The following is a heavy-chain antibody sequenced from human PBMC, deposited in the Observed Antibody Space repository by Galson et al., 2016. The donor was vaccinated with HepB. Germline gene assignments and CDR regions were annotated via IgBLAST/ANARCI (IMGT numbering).Heavy chain of an antibody. D-gene: IGHD1-26*01. CDR1: GDSIRTSNYT. Sequence: SETLSLTCTVSGDSIRTSNYTWGWIRQPPGRGLEWIGTIHSSAIGHYNPSLKSRVTMSVDTSKNQYSVKVISVTAADTAVYYCARRRPATNPHYFDFWGQGILVTVSS. CDR2: IHSSAIG. J-gene: IGHJ4*02. V-gene: IGHV4-39*01. CDR3: ARRRPATNPHYFDF.